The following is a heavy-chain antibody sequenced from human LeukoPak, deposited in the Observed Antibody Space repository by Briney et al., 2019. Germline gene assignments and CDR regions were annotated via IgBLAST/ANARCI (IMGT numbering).Heavy chain of an antibody. CDR2: ISIDGTVK. V-gene: IGHV3-7*01. CDR3: VRDRDYGSGSPWYDAFDI. CDR1: ALIFDDYD. D-gene: IGHD3-10*01. Sequence: PGGSLRLSCSAPALIFDDYDMHWVRQAPGRGLEWVATISIDGTVKKYVDSVRGRFTLSRDNTKKSLYLQMNSLTAEDTAVYYCVRDRDYGSGSPWYDAFDIWGQGTMVTVSS. J-gene: IGHJ3*02.